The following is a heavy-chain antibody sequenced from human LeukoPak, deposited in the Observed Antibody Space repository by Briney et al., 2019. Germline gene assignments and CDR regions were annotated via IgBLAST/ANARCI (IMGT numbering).Heavy chain of an antibody. J-gene: IGHJ4*02. Sequence: ETLSLTCAVYGGSFSGYYWSWIRQPPGKGLEWIGEINHSGSTNYNPSLKSRVTISVDTSKNQFSLKLSSVTAADTAVYYCARALYDSSGYPLDCWGQGTLVTVSS. CDR1: GGSFSGYY. CDR2: INHSGST. CDR3: ARALYDSSGYPLDC. D-gene: IGHD3-22*01. V-gene: IGHV4-34*01.